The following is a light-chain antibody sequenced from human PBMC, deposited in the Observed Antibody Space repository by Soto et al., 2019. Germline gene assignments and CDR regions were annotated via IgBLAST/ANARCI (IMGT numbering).Light chain of an antibody. CDR3: QQYISHWT. J-gene: IGKJ1*01. V-gene: IGKV1-5*03. Sequence: DLQMTQSPSTLSASVGDRVTITCRATQSIGTWLAWHQHKPGKAPKLLIYEASNLENGVPSRFSGSGSGTEFTLTISSLQPDDFATYYCQQYISHWTFGQGTKVEIK. CDR1: QSIGTW. CDR2: EAS.